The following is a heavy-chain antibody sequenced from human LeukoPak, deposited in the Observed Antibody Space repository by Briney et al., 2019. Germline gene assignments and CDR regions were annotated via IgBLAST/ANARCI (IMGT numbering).Heavy chain of an antibody. V-gene: IGHV3-48*03. CDR1: GFTFSSYE. J-gene: IGHJ4*02. D-gene: IGHD5-24*01. CDR2: ISSSGSTI. Sequence: GGSLKLSCAASGFTFSSYEMNWVRQAPGKGLEWVSYISSSGSTIYYADSVKGRFTISRDNAKNSLYLQMNSLRDEDTAVYYCARDPAMAALFDHWGQGTLVTVSS. CDR3: ARDPAMAALFDH.